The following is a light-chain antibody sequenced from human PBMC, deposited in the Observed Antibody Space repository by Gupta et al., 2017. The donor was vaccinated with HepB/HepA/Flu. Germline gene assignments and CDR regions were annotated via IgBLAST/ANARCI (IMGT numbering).Light chain of an antibody. J-gene: IGKJ4*01. CDR2: WAS. CDR3: QQYYSLSPT. CDR1: QNVLYSSNNKNY. V-gene: IGKV4-1*01. Sequence: DIVMTQSPDSLAVSLGERATINCKSSQNVLYSSNNKNYLAWYQQKPGQPPKLLIYWASTRESGVPDRFSGSGSGTDFTLTISSLQAEDVAVYYCQQYYSLSPTFGGGTKVEIK.